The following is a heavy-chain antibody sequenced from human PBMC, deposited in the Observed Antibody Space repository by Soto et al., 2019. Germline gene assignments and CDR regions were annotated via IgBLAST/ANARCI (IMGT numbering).Heavy chain of an antibody. CDR1: GGSFSGYY. CDR2: INHSGST. Sequence: QVQLQQWGAGLLKPSENLSLTCADYGGSFSGYYWSWIRPPPGKGLEWIGEINHSGSTNYNPSLKSRVTMSVDTSKNQCSLKLSSVTAADTAVYYCARRDFYCGGDCYLFRYWGQGTLVTVSS. J-gene: IGHJ4*02. D-gene: IGHD2-21*02. V-gene: IGHV4-34*01. CDR3: ARRDFYCGGDCYLFRY.